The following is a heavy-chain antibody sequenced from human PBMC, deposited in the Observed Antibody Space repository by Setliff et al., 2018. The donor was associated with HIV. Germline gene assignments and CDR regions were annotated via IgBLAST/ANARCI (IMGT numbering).Heavy chain of an antibody. V-gene: IGHV4-4*09. D-gene: IGHD3-10*01. CDR2: IHSSGST. CDR3: ARRIDNSGSFPDKNWFDT. Sequence: SETLSLTCTVSGGSISNYYWSWIRQPPGKGLEWIGYIHSSGSTNCNPSLKSRVTISIDASNNQFSLKLTSVTAADTAVYYCARRIDNSGSFPDKNWFDTWGQGSLVTVSS. J-gene: IGHJ5*02. CDR1: GGSISNYY.